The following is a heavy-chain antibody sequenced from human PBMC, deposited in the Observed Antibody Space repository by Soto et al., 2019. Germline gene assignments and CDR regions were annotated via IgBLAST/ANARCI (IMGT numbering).Heavy chain of an antibody. D-gene: IGHD5-18*01. J-gene: IGHJ6*02. CDR1: GLTFSTYA. CDR3: AKDGGGYNYGYVMLDKYYYGMDV. V-gene: IGHV3-30-3*01. Sequence: QVQLVESGGGVVQPGRSLRLSCAASGLTFSTYAMHWVRQAPGKGLEWVAVISYDGTNKYYADSVRGRFTISRDNSKNTLFLQMNSLRAEDTAVYYCAKDGGGYNYGYVMLDKYYYGMDVWGQGTTVTVSS. CDR2: ISYDGTNK.